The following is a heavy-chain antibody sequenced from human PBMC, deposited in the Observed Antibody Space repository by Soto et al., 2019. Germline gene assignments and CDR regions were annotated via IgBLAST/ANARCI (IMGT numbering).Heavy chain of an antibody. V-gene: IGHV3-48*01. Sequence: EVQLVESGGGLVQPGGSLRLSCAASGFTFSSYSMNWVRQAPGKGLEWVSYISSSSSTIYYADSVKGRFTISRDNAKNSLYLQMNSLRAEDTAVYYCARDLNYGLFGYGSQGTLVTVSS. J-gene: IGHJ4*02. CDR1: GFTFSSYS. D-gene: IGHD4-17*01. CDR3: ARDLNYGLFGY. CDR2: ISSSSSTI.